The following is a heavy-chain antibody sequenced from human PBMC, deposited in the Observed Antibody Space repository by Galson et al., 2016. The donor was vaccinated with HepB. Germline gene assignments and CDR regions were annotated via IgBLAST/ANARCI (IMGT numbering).Heavy chain of an antibody. CDR2: IFSGGTT. Sequence: LRLSCAASGFIVSSTYMSWVRQAPGKGLESVSVIFSGGTTFYADSVMGRFTISRDNSRNTLFLQMSSLRVEDTAVYYCARDSGYNEIGGFDNWGQGTLVTVSS. CDR3: ARDSGYNEIGGFDN. CDR1: GFIVSSTY. V-gene: IGHV3-66*02. D-gene: IGHD6-25*01. J-gene: IGHJ4*02.